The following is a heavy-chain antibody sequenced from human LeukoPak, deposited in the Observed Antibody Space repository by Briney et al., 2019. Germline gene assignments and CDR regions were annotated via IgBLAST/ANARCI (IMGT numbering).Heavy chain of an antibody. Sequence: PSETLSLTCAVYGGSFSGYYWSWIRQPPGKGLEWIGEINHSGSTNYNPSLKSRVTISVDTSKNQFSLKLSSVTAADTAVYYCARVGIFGVVIGNWFDPWGQGTLVTASS. CDR2: INHSGST. D-gene: IGHD3-3*01. V-gene: IGHV4-34*01. CDR3: ARVGIFGVVIGNWFDP. J-gene: IGHJ5*02. CDR1: GGSFSGYY.